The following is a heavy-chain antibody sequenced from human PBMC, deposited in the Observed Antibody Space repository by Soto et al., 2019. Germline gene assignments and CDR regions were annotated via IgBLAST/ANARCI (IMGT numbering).Heavy chain of an antibody. CDR2: ISGYKGDT. CDR1: GDTFISSG. J-gene: IGHJ3*02. D-gene: IGHD2-15*01. V-gene: IGHV1-18*01. CDR3: ARIEYCSGGNCYSAFDI. Sequence: SSVKVSCKASGDTFISSGISWVRQAPGQGLEWMGWISGYKGDTNYAQKFQGRVTLTTDTSTSTAYMELRSLTPGDTAIYYCARIEYCSGGNCYSAFDIWG.